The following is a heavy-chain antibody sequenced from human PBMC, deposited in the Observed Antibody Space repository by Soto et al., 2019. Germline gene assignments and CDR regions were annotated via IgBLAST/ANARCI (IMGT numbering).Heavy chain of an antibody. Sequence: SSVNVSCKASVGTFISYAISSVRQAPGQRREWMGGIIPIFCTANNAHKFHGRPTITPHKYTTTAYIELSGLRAEDTAGYYCARGFTGYCSSTSCYHIDYWGQGTLVTVSS. D-gene: IGHD2-2*01. CDR1: VGTFISYA. J-gene: IGHJ4*02. V-gene: IGHV1-69*06. CDR2: IIPIFCTA. CDR3: ARGFTGYCSSTSCYHIDY.